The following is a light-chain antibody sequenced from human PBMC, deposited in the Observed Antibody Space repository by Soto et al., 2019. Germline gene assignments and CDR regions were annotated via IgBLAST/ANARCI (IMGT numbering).Light chain of an antibody. CDR2: DNS. J-gene: IGLJ2*01. V-gene: IGLV1-40*01. CDR1: GSTIGAGYD. CDR3: QSYDSSLSVV. Sequence: QAVVTQSPSVSGAPGQRVTISCTGSGSTIGAGYDVHWYQQLPGTAPKLLIYDNSNRPSGVPDRFSGSKSGTSASLAISGLQAEDEADYYCQSYDSSLSVVFGGGTKLTVL.